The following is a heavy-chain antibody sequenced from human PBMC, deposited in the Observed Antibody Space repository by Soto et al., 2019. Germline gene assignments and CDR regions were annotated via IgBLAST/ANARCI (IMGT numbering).Heavy chain of an antibody. CDR1: GYTFTAYP. D-gene: IGHD3-10*01. CDR3: AKKASYAAGVYHFDQ. J-gene: IGHJ4*02. CDR2: INAANGDI. Sequence: QVQLVQSGAEVKKPGASVKVSCRASGYTFTAYPLHWVRQAPGQRLEWMGWINAANGDIGYSREFQGRVTITRDTSASTVYMEVSSLASEDTVVYYCAKKASYAAGVYHFDQWGQGTLVTVSS. V-gene: IGHV1-3*01.